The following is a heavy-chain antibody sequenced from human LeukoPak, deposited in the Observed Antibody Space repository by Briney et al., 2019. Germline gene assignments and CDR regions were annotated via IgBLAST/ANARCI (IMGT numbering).Heavy chain of an antibody. CDR2: LNDSGDST. CDR3: AKDRGYSYVGDAFDV. V-gene: IGHV3-23*01. D-gene: IGHD5-18*01. Sequence: GGSQRLSCVGSGFTFSSYAMSWVRQGPGKGLEWVSVLNDSGDSTYYAGSVKGRFTISRDNFKNTLYLQMNSLRAEDTALYYCAKDRGYSYVGDAFDVWGQGTMVTVSS. J-gene: IGHJ3*01. CDR1: GFTFSSYA.